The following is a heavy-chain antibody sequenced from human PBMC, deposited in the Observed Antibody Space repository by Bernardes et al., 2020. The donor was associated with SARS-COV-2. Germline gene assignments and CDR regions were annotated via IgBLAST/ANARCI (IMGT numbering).Heavy chain of an antibody. D-gene: IGHD3-16*02. CDR2: ISGSGTT. Sequence: GGTLRLSCAVSAASVSNYAMNWVRKAPGKGLEWVAAISGSGTTYYADSVKGRFTISRDNSKTTLFLQMNSLRVEDTAVYYCARGPPLPQYFQHWGQGTLVTVSS. J-gene: IGHJ1*01. V-gene: IGHV3-23*01. CDR3: ARGPPLPQYFQH. CDR1: AASVSNYA.